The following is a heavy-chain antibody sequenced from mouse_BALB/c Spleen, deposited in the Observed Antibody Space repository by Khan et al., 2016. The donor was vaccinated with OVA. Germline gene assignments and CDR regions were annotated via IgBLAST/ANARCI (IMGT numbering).Heavy chain of an antibody. D-gene: IGHD3-3*01. V-gene: IGHV6-6*02. CDR2: IRLKSNIYAT. CDR3: ARGWDWYFDG. J-gene: IGHJ1*01. CDR1: GFTFSNYW. Sequence: EVKLEVSGGGLVQPGGSMKLSCVASGFTFSNYWMNWVRQSPEKGFEWVADIRLKSNIYATHYAESVRGRFTISRDDSSSSVYLQMNNLGAEDTGMYYGARGWDWYFDGWGAGTTVTVSS.